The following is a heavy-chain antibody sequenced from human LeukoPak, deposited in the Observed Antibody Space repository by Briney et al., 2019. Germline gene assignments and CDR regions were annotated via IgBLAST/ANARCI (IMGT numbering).Heavy chain of an antibody. D-gene: IGHD5-18*01. Sequence: PSETLSLTCTVSGGSISSSSAYWGWIRQPPGKGLEWIGSIYYSKNTYYNPSLKGRVTISADTSKNQFSLTLGSVSATDTAVYYCVSPRGFSYDYFDYWGQGTLVTVSS. CDR3: VSPRGFSYDYFDY. CDR2: IYYSKNT. J-gene: IGHJ4*02. CDR1: GGSISSSSAY. V-gene: IGHV4-39*01.